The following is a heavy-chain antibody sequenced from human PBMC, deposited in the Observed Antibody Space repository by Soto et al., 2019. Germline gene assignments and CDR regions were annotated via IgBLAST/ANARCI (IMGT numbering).Heavy chain of an antibody. Sequence: PGGSLRLSCAASGFTFSSYSMSWVRQAPGKGLEWVAFISSSKTNIYYADSVKGRFTISRDNSKNTLYLQMNSLRAEDTAVYYCAKDSSGSYPEALGIWGQGTMVTVSS. V-gene: IGHV3-21*04. J-gene: IGHJ3*02. CDR3: AKDSSGSYPEALGI. CDR2: ISSSKTNI. CDR1: GFTFSSYS. D-gene: IGHD1-26*01.